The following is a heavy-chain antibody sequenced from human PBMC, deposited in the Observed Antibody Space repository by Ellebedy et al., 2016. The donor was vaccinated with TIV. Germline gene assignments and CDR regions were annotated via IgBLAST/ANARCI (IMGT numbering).Heavy chain of an antibody. CDR2: IKPGGNEK. J-gene: IGHJ3*01. CDR3: ARTTTMTTFGAFDF. V-gene: IGHV3-7*03. D-gene: IGHD3-16*01. CDR1: GFTFSDYW. Sequence: GESLKISCAASGFTFSDYWMNWVRQAPGKGLEWVANIKPGGNEKFYVGSVVGRFTISRDNANNSLYLQMDSLRAEDTALYYCARTTTMTTFGAFDFWGQGTMVTVSS.